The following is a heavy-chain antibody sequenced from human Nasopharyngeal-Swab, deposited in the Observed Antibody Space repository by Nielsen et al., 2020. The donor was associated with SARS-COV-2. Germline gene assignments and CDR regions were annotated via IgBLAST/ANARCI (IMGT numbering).Heavy chain of an antibody. Sequence: GESLKISCAASEFIFSDYSMDWVRQAPGKGLEWVSYITSSSATKYYADSVKGRFTVSRDNAKNLLYLQMSSMRDEDTAVYYCAREFEATGATYLDSWGLGTLVTVSS. CDR1: EFIFSDYS. D-gene: IGHD1-26*01. CDR3: AREFEATGATYLDS. V-gene: IGHV3-48*02. J-gene: IGHJ4*02. CDR2: ITSSSATK.